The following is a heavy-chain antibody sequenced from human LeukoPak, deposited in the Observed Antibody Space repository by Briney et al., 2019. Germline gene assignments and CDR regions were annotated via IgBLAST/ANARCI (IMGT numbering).Heavy chain of an antibody. D-gene: IGHD3-10*01. CDR3: ARVITMVRGVIRYYYYYYGMDV. J-gene: IGHJ6*02. V-gene: IGHV1-18*01. CDR2: VSAYNGNT. CDR1: GYTFTSYG. Sequence: ASVNVSCKASGYTFTSYGISWVRQAPGQGLEWMGWVSAYNGNTDYAQKLQDRVTMTTDTSTSTAYMELRSLRSDDTAVYYCARVITMVRGVIRYYYYYYGMDVWGQGTTVTVSS.